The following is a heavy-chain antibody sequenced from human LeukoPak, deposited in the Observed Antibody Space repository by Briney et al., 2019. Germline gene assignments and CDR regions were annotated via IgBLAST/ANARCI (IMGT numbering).Heavy chain of an antibody. J-gene: IGHJ4*02. D-gene: IGHD3-22*01. CDR3: ARDSISTYYYDSSGYFGSDFDY. V-gene: IGHV1-18*01. CDR2: ISAYNGNT. Sequence: GASVKVSCKASGGTFSSYAISWVRQAPGQGLEWMGWISAYNGNTNYAQKLQGRVTMTTDTSTSTAYMELRSLRSDDTAVYYCARDSISTYYYDSSGYFGSDFDYWGQGTLVTVSS. CDR1: GGTFSSYA.